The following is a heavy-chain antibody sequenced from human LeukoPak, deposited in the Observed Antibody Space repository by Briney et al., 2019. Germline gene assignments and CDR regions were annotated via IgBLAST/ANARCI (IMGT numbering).Heavy chain of an antibody. CDR3: ARGRYCSGGSCYDY. CDR2: IYYSGST. V-gene: IGHV4-59*08. J-gene: IGHJ4*02. D-gene: IGHD2-15*01. Sequence: TSETLSLTCTVSGGSISSYYWSWIRQPPGKGLEWIGYIYYSGSTNYNPSLKSRVTISVDTSKNQFSLKLSSVTAADTAVYYCARGRYCSGGSCYDYWGQGTLVTVS. CDR1: GGSISSYY.